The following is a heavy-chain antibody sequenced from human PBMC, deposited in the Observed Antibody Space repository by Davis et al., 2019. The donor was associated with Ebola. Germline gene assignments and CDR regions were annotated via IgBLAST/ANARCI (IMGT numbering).Heavy chain of an antibody. Sequence: AASVKVSCKASGYTFTSYGITWVRHAPGQGLEWMGWIGTYNGNTNYAQKLQGRVTMTTDTSTSTAYMELRSLRSDDTAVYYCARDLTGTYDFDYWGQGTLVTVSS. CDR2: IGTYNGNT. J-gene: IGHJ4*02. CDR3: ARDLTGTYDFDY. CDR1: GYTFTSYG. V-gene: IGHV1-18*01. D-gene: IGHD3-9*01.